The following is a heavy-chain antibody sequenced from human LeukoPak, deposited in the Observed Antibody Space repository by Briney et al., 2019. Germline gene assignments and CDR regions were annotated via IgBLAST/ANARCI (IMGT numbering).Heavy chain of an antibody. CDR3: ARSFSEWLQSRWYFDL. CDR2: IYPGDSDT. J-gene: IGHJ2*01. D-gene: IGHD5-24*01. Sequence: GESLKISCKGSGYSFTSYWIGWVRQMPGKGLEWMGIIYPGDSDTRYSPSFQGQVTIPADKSISTAYLQWSSLKASDTAMYYCARSFSEWLQSRWYFDLWGRGTLVTVSS. V-gene: IGHV5-51*01. CDR1: GYSFTSYW.